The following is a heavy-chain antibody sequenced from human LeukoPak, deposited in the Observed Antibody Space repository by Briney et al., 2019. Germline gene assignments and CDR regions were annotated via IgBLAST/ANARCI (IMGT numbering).Heavy chain of an antibody. CDR2: ISGRGDST. CDR3: AKDDSALWFGELSHYFNW. V-gene: IGHV3-23*01. CDR1: GFTFSSYG. J-gene: IGHJ4*02. Sequence: LPGGSLRLSCAASGFTFSSYGMNWVRQAPGKGLEWVSGISGRGDSTSYADSVKGRFIISRDISKNTLYLQMNSLRVDDTAVYYCAKDDSALWFGELSHYFNWWGQGTLVTVSS. D-gene: IGHD3-10*01.